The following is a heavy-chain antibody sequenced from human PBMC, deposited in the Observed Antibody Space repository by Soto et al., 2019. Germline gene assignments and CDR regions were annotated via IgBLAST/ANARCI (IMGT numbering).Heavy chain of an antibody. CDR2: IIPIFGTA. J-gene: IGHJ6*02. Sequence: SVKVSFKACGGTFSSYAISWLRQAPGQGLEWMGGIIPIFGTANYAQKFQGRVTITADESTSTAYMELSSLRSEDTAVYYCATASVSGSHSRYYYGMDVWGQGTTVTVSS. D-gene: IGHD1-26*01. CDR1: GGTFSSYA. V-gene: IGHV1-69*13. CDR3: ATASVSGSHSRYYYGMDV.